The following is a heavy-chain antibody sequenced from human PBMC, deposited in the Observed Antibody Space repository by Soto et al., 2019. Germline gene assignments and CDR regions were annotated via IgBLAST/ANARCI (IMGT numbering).Heavy chain of an antibody. CDR3: ASRYDSSGYGYYYYYGMDV. Sequence: LRLSCAASGFTFSSYSMNWVRQAPGKGLEWVSSISSSSSYIYYADSVKGRFTISRDNAKNALYPQMNSLRAEDTAVYYCASRYDSSGYGYYYYYGMDVWGQGTTVTVSS. CDR2: ISSSSSYI. CDR1: GFTFSSYS. D-gene: IGHD3-22*01. V-gene: IGHV3-21*01. J-gene: IGHJ6*02.